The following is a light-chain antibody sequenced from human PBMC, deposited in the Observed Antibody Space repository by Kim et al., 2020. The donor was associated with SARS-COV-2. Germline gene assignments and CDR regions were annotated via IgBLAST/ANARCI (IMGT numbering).Light chain of an antibody. V-gene: IGLV10-54*01. CDR3: LTWDSSLTAWV. J-gene: IGLJ3*02. CDR2: GDS. Sequence: QSATRNCTENNNNVGCQGTTCLQQHEDHPHRPQSYGDSCRHSGMSERISASRSGNRASLTISGLQPEDEADYYCLTWDSSLTAWVFGGGTKVTV. CDR1: NNNVGCQG.